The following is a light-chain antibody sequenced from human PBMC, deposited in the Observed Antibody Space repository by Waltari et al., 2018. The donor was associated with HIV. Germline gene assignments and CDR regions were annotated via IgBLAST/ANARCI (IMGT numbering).Light chain of an antibody. V-gene: IGLV1-40*01. CDR1: RPNIGAGYD. J-gene: IGLJ3*02. Sequence: QSVLTQPPSVSGAPGQRLTIPCTGSRPNIGAGYDVHWSHQLPGTTPKLLVYGNSNRPSGVPNRFSGSKSTTSAPLAITVLQAEDEADYYCQSYDNSLSAWVFGGGTKLTVL. CDR2: GNS. CDR3: QSYDNSLSAWV.